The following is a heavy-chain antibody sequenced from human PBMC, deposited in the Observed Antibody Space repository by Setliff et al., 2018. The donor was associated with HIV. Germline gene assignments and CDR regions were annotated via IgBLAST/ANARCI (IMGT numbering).Heavy chain of an antibody. CDR1: GYSISSGYY. CDR3: ARQYKVWGVIITLYFDY. J-gene: IGHJ4*02. V-gene: IGHV4-38-2*01. D-gene: IGHD3-10*01. Sequence: SETLSLTCAVSGYSISSGYYWGWIRQPPGKGLEWIGSIYHSGSTYYNPSLKSRVTISVDTSKNQFSLKLISVTAADPAVYYWARQYKVWGVIITLYFDYWGQGTLVTVSS. CDR2: IYHSGST.